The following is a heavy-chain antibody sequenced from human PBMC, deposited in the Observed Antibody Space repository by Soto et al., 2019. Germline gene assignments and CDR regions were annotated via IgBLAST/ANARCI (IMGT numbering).Heavy chain of an antibody. D-gene: IGHD3-16*01. V-gene: IGHV4-59*02. J-gene: IGHJ4*01. CDR1: GGSGSGYF. Sequence: XEALSLTCPVAGGSGSGYFGSWIRQPPGKGLESIGFIHSSGTTNYNTSLKSRVTVSVDTSKNQISLTLKSLTTADTAIYYCARSGHPFGGVVWGHGTLVTVSS. CDR3: ARSGHPFGGVV. CDR2: IHSSGTT.